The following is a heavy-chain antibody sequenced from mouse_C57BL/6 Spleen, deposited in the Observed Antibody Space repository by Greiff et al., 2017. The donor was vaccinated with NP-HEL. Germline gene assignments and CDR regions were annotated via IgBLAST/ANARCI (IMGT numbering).Heavy chain of an antibody. CDR2: INPNNGGT. J-gene: IGHJ2*01. Sequence: VQLQQSGPELVKPGASVKISCKASGYTFTDYYMNWVKQSHGKSLEWIGDINPNNGGTSYDQKFKGRATLTVDKSSSTAYMELRSLTSEDSAVYYCANYDYDNDIDYWGQGTTLTVSS. CDR1: GYTFTDYY. CDR3: ANYDYDNDIDY. V-gene: IGHV1-26*01. D-gene: IGHD2-4*01.